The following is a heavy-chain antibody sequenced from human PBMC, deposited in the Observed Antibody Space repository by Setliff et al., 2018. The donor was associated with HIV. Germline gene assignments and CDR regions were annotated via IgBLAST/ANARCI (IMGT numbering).Heavy chain of an antibody. V-gene: IGHV4-34*01. D-gene: IGHD1-7*01. CDR1: GGSVSGYY. Sequence: SETLSLTCAVYGGSVSGYYWSWIHQPPGKGLEWIGEIDHSGSTNYNPSLKSRVTISVDTSKNQFSLKLSSVTAADTAVYYCARDRSNWNYGKNYMDVWGKGTTVTVSS. J-gene: IGHJ6*03. CDR2: IDHSGST. CDR3: ARDRSNWNYGKNYMDV.